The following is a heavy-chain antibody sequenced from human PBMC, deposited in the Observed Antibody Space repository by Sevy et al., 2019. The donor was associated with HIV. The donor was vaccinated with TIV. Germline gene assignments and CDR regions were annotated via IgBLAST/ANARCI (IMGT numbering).Heavy chain of an antibody. V-gene: IGHV3-48*02. CDR1: GFTFSSYS. D-gene: IGHD2-15*01. CDR2: ISSSSSTI. Sequence: GGSLRLSCAASGFTFSSYSMNWVRQAPGKALEWVSYISSSSSTIYYADSVKGRFTISRDNAKNSLYLQMNSLRDEDTAVYYCARGGKDIVVVVAATADYWGQGTLVTVSS. J-gene: IGHJ4*02. CDR3: ARGGKDIVVVVAATADY.